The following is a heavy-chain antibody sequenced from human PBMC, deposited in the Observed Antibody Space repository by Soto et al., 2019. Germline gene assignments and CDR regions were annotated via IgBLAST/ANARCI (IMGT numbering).Heavy chain of an antibody. D-gene: IGHD1-26*01. CDR2: ISDSGGST. Sequence: AGGSLRLSCAASGYTFSTYAMSWVRQTPGRGLEWVSGISDSGGSTFYAGSVKGRFTISRDNSMNTLYLQMNSLRADDTAVYYCALRKSGSYFDYWGQGTLVTVSS. CDR1: GYTFSTYA. J-gene: IGHJ4*02. V-gene: IGHV3-23*01. CDR3: ALRKSGSYFDY.